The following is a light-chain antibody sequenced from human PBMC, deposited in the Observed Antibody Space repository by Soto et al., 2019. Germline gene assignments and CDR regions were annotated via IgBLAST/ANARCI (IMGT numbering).Light chain of an antibody. V-gene: IGKV3-15*01. CDR2: GAS. CDR1: QSVGSS. J-gene: IGKJ2*02. Sequence: DIGMTQSPAALSVSPGERATLSCRASQSVGSSVAWYQQKPGQAPRFLMYGASTRAAGVPARFSGSGSGTEFSLTISSLQSEDFAVYYCQHYNTWPPGTFGQGTKLEIK. CDR3: QHYNTWPPGT.